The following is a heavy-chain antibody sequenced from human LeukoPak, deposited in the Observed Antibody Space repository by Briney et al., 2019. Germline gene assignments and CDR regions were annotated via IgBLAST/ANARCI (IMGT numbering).Heavy chain of an antibody. Sequence: NPSETLSLTCSVSGDSVTSYYWNWIRQPPGKGLEWIGYVSSDGTTNYTPSLRSRVIMSVDTANNHISLNLTSLTAADTAIYYCARLDCAGDDACYNRWGRGTLVTVSS. CDR3: ARLDCAGDDACYNR. D-gene: IGHD2-21*01. CDR1: GDSVTSYY. V-gene: IGHV4-59*08. J-gene: IGHJ4*02. CDR2: VSSDGTT.